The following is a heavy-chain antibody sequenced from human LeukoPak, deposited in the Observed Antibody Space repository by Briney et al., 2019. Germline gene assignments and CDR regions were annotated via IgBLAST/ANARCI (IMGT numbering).Heavy chain of an antibody. CDR1: GFTFSSYG. CDR2: ISYDGSNK. CDR3: AKDGYGSGSFDY. D-gene: IGHD3-10*01. V-gene: IGHV3-30*18. Sequence: GRSLRLSCAASGFTFSSYGMHWVRQAPGKGLEWVAVISYDGSNKYYADSVKGRFTISRDNSKNTLYLQMNSLRAEDTAVYYCAKDGYGSGSFDYWGQGTLVTVSS. J-gene: IGHJ4*02.